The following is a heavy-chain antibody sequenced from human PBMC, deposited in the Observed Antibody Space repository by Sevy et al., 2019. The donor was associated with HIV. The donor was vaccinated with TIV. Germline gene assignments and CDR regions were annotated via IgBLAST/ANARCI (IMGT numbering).Heavy chain of an antibody. D-gene: IGHD1-26*01. CDR1: GFTFSSYS. Sequence: GGSLRLSCAASGFTFSSYSMNWVRQAPGKGLEWVSYISSSSTIYYADSVKGRFTISRDNAKNSLYLQMNSLRDEDTAVYYCARDSNSGYYYYYAMDVWGQGTTVTVSS. CDR2: ISSSSTI. J-gene: IGHJ6*02. CDR3: ARDSNSGYYYYYAMDV. V-gene: IGHV3-48*02.